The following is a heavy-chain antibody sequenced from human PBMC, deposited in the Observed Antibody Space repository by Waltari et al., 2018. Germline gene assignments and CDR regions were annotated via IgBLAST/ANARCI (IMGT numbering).Heavy chain of an antibody. CDR2: ISTSSSTI. V-gene: IGHV3-48*02. D-gene: IGHD1-26*01. Sequence: EVQLVGSGGGLVQPGGYLRLSCAASGFTFSSYTMNWVRQAPGKGLEWVSYISTSSSTIYYSDSVKGRFTISRDNAKNSLYLQMNSLRDEDTAVYYCAGNMGATFVWGQGTLVTVSS. CDR3: AGNMGATFV. CDR1: GFTFSSYT. J-gene: IGHJ4*02.